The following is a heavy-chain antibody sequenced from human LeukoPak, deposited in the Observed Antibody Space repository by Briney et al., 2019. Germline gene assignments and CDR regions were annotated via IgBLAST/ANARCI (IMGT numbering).Heavy chain of an antibody. D-gene: IGHD3-9*01. J-gene: IGHJ1*01. Sequence: ASVKVSCKVSGYTLTELSMHWVRQAPGKGLEWMGGFDPEDGETIYAQKFQGRVTMTEDTSTDTAYMELSSLRSEDTAVYYCARGYHILTYYQHWGQGTLVTVSS. V-gene: IGHV1-24*01. CDR2: FDPEDGET. CDR1: GYTLTELS. CDR3: ARGYHILTYYQH.